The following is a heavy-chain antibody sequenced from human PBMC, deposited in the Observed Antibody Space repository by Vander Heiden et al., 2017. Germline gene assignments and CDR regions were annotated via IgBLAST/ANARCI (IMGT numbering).Heavy chain of an antibody. Sequence: QLQLQESGPGPVKPSETLSLTISGTRRYWGWIRQPPGKGLEWIGSISYGGNTYYNPTLKSRVTISMDTSKSQFSLDLSSVTAADTAVYYCARGPYRPEFDYWGQGTLVTVPS. CDR2: ISYGGNT. V-gene: IGHV4-39*01. D-gene: IGHD3-16*02. J-gene: IGHJ4*02. CDR1: ISGTRRY. CDR3: ARGPYRPEFDY.